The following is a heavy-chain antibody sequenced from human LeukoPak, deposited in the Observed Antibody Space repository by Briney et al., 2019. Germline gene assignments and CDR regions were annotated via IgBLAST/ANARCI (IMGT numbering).Heavy chain of an antibody. Sequence: EESLKISCKGSGYIFTSYWIGWVRQMPGKGLERMGIIYPCDADTRYSPSFQGEVTISADKYLSTAYLQWSSLKASDTAMYYCARGQQLTYNWCDPWGQGTLVTVSS. V-gene: IGHV5-51*01. CDR1: GYIFTSYW. CDR2: IYPCDADT. D-gene: IGHD6-13*01. CDR3: ARGQQLTYNWCDP. J-gene: IGHJ5*02.